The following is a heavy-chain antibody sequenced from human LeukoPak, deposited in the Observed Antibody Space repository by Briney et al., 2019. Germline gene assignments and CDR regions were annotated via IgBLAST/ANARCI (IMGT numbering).Heavy chain of an antibody. CDR3: ARVCRAVWLEYYFDY. J-gene: IGHJ4*02. V-gene: IGHV4-59*01. CDR2: IYYSGST. CDR1: GVSISSYY. Sequence: SETLSLTCTVSGVSISSYYWSWIRPPPGKGLEWIGYIYYSGSTNYNPSLKSRVTTSVDMSKNQFSLKLSSVTAADTAVYYCARVCRAVWLEYYFDYWGQGTLVTVSS. D-gene: IGHD6-19*01.